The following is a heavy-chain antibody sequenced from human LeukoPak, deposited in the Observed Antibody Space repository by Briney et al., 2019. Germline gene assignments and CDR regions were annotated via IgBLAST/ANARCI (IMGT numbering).Heavy chain of an antibody. CDR1: GFTFSSYE. Sequence: GGPRRLSCAASGFTFSSYEMNWVRQAPGKGLEWVSYISGSGSTKYYADSVKGRFTISRDNAKNSLYLQMNSLRAEDTAVYYCARKGSSWYYFDYWGQGTLVTVSS. D-gene: IGHD6-13*01. J-gene: IGHJ4*02. CDR3: ARKGSSWYYFDY. V-gene: IGHV3-48*03. CDR2: ISGSGSTK.